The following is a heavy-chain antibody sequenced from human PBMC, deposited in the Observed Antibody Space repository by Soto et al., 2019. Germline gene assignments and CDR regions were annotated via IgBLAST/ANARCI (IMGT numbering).Heavy chain of an antibody. CDR2: ISAYNGNT. D-gene: IGHD3-22*01. V-gene: IGHV1-18*01. CDR1: GYTFTSYG. Sequence: ASVKVSCKASGYTFTSYGISWVRQAPGQGLEWMGWISAYNGNTNYAQKLQGRVTMTTDTSTSTAYMELRSLRSDDTAVYYCASTDDTYDAFDIWGQGTVVTVSS. J-gene: IGHJ3*02. CDR3: ASTDDTYDAFDI.